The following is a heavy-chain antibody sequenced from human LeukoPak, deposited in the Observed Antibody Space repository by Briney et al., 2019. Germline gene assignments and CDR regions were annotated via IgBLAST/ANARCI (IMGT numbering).Heavy chain of an antibody. V-gene: IGHV4-59*08. J-gene: IGHJ4*02. CDR3: ARHGSSRSPLNY. D-gene: IGHD2-15*01. Sequence: SETLSLTCTVSGGSISNYYWSWIRQPPGKGLEWIGYIYSSGSTNYNPSLESRVTISVDMSKNQFSLKLSSVTAADTALYYCARHGSSRSPLNYWGQGTLVTVSS. CDR2: IYSSGST. CDR1: GGSISNYY.